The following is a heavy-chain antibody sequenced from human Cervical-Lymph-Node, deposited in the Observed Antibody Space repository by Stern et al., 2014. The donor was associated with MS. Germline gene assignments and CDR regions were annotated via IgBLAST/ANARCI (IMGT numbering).Heavy chain of an antibody. J-gene: IGHJ4*02. CDR3: ATDYNY. CDR2: FDPEDGEA. V-gene: IGHV1-24*01. Sequence: QVKLVQSGAEVKKPGASVKVSCKVSGSTLSEFSMHWVRQAPGKGLEWMGNFDPEDGEAIYAQRFQGRVTMTADTSTDTAYMELSSLRSEDTAVYYCATDYNYWGQGTLVTVSS. D-gene: IGHD4-11*01. CDR1: GSTLSEFS.